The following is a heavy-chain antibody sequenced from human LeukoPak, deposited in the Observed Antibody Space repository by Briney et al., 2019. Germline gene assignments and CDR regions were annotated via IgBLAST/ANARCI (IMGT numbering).Heavy chain of an antibody. CDR3: ARASKGYSYGYGYYYYYMDV. CDR1: GFTFSDFY. CDR2: ISSSGSTI. D-gene: IGHD5-18*01. Sequence: GGSLRLSCAASGFTFSDFYMSWIRQAPGKGLEWVSYISSSGSTIYFADSVKGRFTISRDNAKNSLYLQMNSLRAEDTAVYYCARASKGYSYGYGYYYYYMDVWGKGTTVTISS. V-gene: IGHV3-11*01. J-gene: IGHJ6*03.